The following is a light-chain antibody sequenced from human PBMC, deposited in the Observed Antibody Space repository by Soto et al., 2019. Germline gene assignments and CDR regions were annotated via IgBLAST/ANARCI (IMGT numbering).Light chain of an antibody. Sequence: ALTQPRSVSGSPGQSVTMSCTRTSSDVANYKYVSWYQQHPGKAPKLMIYDVNKRPSGVPYRFSGSKSGNTASLTISGLQAEDEADYYCCSYAGTYTRVFGTGTKV. CDR3: CSYAGTYTRV. V-gene: IGLV2-11*01. CDR2: DVN. J-gene: IGLJ1*01. CDR1: SSDVANYKY.